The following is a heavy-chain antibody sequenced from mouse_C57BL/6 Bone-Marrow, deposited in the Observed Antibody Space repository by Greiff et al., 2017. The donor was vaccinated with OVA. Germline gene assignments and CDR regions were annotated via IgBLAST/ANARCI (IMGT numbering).Heavy chain of an antibody. CDR2: INPNNGGT. CDR3: ARDYGAWFAY. V-gene: IGHV1-22*01. J-gene: IGHJ3*01. CDR1: GYTFTDYN. D-gene: IGHD2-4*01. Sequence: VQLKESGPELVKPGASVKMSCKASGYTFTDYNMHWVKQSHGKSLEWIGYINPNNGGTSYNQKFKGKATLTVNKSSSTAYMELRSLTSEDSAVYYCARDYGAWFAYWGQGTLVTVSA.